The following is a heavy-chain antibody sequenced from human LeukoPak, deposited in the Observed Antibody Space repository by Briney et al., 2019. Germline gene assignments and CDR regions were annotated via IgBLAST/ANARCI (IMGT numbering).Heavy chain of an antibody. CDR1: GGSFSGYY. Sequence: PSETLSLTCAVYGGSFSGYYWSWIRQPPGKGLEWIGEINHSGSTNYNPSLKSRVTISVDTSKNQFSLKLSSVTAADTAVYYCATREGYFDYWGQGTPVTVSS. CDR3: ATREGYFDY. CDR2: INHSGST. J-gene: IGHJ4*02. V-gene: IGHV4-34*01.